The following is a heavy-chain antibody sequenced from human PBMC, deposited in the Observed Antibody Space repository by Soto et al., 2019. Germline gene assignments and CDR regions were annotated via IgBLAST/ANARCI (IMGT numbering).Heavy chain of an antibody. CDR1: GFTFSSNS. Sequence: KPVGSLRLSCAASGFTFSSNSMIWVRQAPGKGLEWVSYIDSTSMHIYYADSVKGRFTITRDNAKKSVYLQMTSLRAEDTAVYYCARLVGAYQHYIDYWGQGTLVTVSS. CDR2: IDSTSMHI. J-gene: IGHJ4*02. V-gene: IGHV3-21*01. D-gene: IGHD1-26*01. CDR3: ARLVGAYQHYIDY.